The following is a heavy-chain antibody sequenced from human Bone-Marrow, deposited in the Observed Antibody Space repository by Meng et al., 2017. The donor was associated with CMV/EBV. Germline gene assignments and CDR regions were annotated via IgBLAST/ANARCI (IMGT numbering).Heavy chain of an antibody. CDR2: VNPNSGGT. V-gene: IGHV1-2*02. Sequence: ASVKVSCKASGYSFTGYYMHWVRQAPGQGLEWMGWVNPNSGGTNYAQKFQGRVTMTRDTSISTAYVELSRLRSDDTAVYYCATFYNWSYHHGMDVWGQGTTVTVSS. D-gene: IGHD1-20*01. CDR3: ATFYNWSYHHGMDV. J-gene: IGHJ6*02. CDR1: GYSFTGYY.